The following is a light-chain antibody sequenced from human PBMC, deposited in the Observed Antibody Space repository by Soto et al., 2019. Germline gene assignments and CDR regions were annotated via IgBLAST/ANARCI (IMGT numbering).Light chain of an antibody. V-gene: IGLV2-14*01. Sequence: QSALTQPASVSGSPGQSITISCTGTSSDVGGYNYVSWYQQHPGKAPKLMIYDVSNRPSGVSNRFSGSKSGNTASLTISGLQAEDEADYYCSSYTSRSTVFGGGTKRTVL. J-gene: IGLJ2*01. CDR2: DVS. CDR1: SSDVGGYNY. CDR3: SSYTSRSTV.